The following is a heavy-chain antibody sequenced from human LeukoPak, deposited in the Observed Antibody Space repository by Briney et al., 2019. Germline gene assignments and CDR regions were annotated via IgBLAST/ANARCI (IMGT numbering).Heavy chain of an antibody. Sequence: KTSETLSLTCTVSGDSIARSTYYWGWIRQAPGKGLEWLGIVYWSGTTYYNPSFKSRVTISVDTSKNQFSLKLSSVTAADTAVYYCARVNYYDSSGYYMSARIDYWGQGTLVTVSS. CDR3: ARVNYYDSSGYYMSARIDY. CDR1: GDSIARSTYY. CDR2: VYWSGTT. V-gene: IGHV4-39*07. J-gene: IGHJ4*02. D-gene: IGHD3-22*01.